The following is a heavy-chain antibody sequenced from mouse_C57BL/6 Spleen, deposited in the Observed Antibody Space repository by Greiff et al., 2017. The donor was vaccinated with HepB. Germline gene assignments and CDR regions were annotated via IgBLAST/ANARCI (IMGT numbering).Heavy chain of an antibody. CDR2: INPSNGGT. D-gene: IGHD2-4*01. Sequence: QVQLQQPGTELVKPGASVKLSCKASGYTFTSYWMHWVKQRPGQGLEWIGNINPSNGGTNYNEKFKSKATLTVDKSSSTAYMQLSSLTSEDSAVYYCARRRTIYYDYDGALDYWGQGTTLTVSS. CDR1: GYTFTSYW. J-gene: IGHJ2*01. CDR3: ARRRTIYYDYDGALDY. V-gene: IGHV1-53*01.